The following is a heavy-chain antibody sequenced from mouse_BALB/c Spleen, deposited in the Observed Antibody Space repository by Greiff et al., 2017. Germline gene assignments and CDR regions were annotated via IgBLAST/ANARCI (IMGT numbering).Heavy chain of an antibody. D-gene: IGHD2-4*01. Sequence: VQVVESGPGLVQPSQRLSITCTVSGFSLTSYGVHWVRQSPGKGLEWLGVIWSGGSTDYNAAFISRLSISKDNSKSQVFFKMNSLQADDTAIYYCARNLGLRDAMDYWGQGTSVTVSS. J-gene: IGHJ4*01. CDR3: ARNLGLRDAMDY. V-gene: IGHV2-4-1*01. CDR2: IWSGGST. CDR1: GFSLTSYG.